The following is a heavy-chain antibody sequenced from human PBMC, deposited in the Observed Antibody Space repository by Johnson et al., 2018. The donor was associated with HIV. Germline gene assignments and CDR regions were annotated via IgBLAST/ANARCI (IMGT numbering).Heavy chain of an antibody. J-gene: IGHJ3*01. V-gene: IGHV3-30*04. CDR3: ARSRWADDAFDG. CDR1: GFTFSTCA. Sequence: QVQLVESGGGVVQPGRSLRLSCAASGFTFSTCAMHWVRQAPGKGLEWVAVISYDAITKYYADSVKGRFTISRDKVKNTLHLQMISLRAEDMAVYHCARSRWADDAFDGWGQGTMVTVSS. D-gene: IGHD1-26*01. CDR2: ISYDAITK.